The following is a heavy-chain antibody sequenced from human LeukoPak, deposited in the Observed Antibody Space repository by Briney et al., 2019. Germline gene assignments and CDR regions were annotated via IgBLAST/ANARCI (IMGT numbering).Heavy chain of an antibody. CDR2: IIPILGIA. CDR1: GGTFSSYA. J-gene: IGHJ4*02. Sequence: ASVKVSCKASGGTFSSYAISWVRQAPGQGVEWMGRIIPILGIANYAQKFQGRVTITADKSTSTAYMELSSLRSEDTAVYYCARNLHINYFDYWGQGTLVTVSS. CDR3: ARNLHINYFDY. V-gene: IGHV1-69*04.